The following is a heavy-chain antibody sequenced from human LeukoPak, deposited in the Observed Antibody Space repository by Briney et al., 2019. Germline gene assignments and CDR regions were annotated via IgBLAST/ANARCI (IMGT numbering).Heavy chain of an antibody. CDR1: GYTFTSYA. CDR2: IIPIFGTA. D-gene: IGHD5-18*01. CDR3: ARGGYSYGWEYAFDI. V-gene: IGHV1-69*06. J-gene: IGHJ3*02. Sequence: GASVKVSCKSSGYTFTSYAISWVRQAPGQGLEWMGGIIPIFGTANYAQKFQGRVTITADKSTSTAYMELSSLRSEDTAVYYCARGGYSYGWEYAFDIWGQGTMVTVSS.